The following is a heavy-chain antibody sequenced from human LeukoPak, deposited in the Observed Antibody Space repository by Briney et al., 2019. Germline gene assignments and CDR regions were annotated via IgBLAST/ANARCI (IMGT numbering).Heavy chain of an antibody. CDR1: GYSFTSYW. J-gene: IGHJ6*02. Sequence: GESLKISCKGSGYSFTSYWIGWVRQMPGKGLEWMGIIYPADSDTRYSPSFQGQVTISADKSINTAYLQWNGLKASDTAVYYCARLPPEDYGMDVWGQGTTVTVSS. CDR3: ARLPPEDYGMDV. CDR2: IYPADSDT. V-gene: IGHV5-51*01.